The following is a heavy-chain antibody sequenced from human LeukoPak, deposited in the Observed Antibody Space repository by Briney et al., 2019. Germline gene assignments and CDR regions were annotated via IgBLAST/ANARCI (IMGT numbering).Heavy chain of an antibody. CDR3: ARALYCSSTSCYTGDAFDI. CDR1: GGSFSGYY. D-gene: IGHD2-2*02. V-gene: IGHV4-34*01. CDR2: INHSGST. J-gene: IGHJ3*02. Sequence: SETLSLTCAVYGGSFSGYYWSWIRQPPGKGLEWIGEINHSGSTNYNPSLKSRVTISVDTSKNQFSLKLSSVTAADPAVYYCARALYCSSTSCYTGDAFDIWGQGTMVTVSS.